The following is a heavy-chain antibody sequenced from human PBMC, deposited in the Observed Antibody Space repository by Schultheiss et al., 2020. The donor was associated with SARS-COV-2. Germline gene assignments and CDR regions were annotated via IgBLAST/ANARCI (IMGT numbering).Heavy chain of an antibody. V-gene: IGHV3-23*01. CDR1: GFTFSSYA. D-gene: IGHD3-22*01. CDR2: ISGSGGST. Sequence: GGSLRLSCAASGFTFSSYAMSWVRQAPGKGLEWVSAISGSGGSTYYADSVKGRFTISRDDSKSIAYLQMNSLKTEDTAVYYCTSSITMIQRGGGYWGQGTLVTVSS. J-gene: IGHJ4*02. CDR3: TSSITMIQRGGGY.